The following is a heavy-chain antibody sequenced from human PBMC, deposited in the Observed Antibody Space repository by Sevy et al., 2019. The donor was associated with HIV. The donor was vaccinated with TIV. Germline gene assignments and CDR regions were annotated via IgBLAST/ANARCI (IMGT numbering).Heavy chain of an antibody. Sequence: GGSLRLSCSASGFTFSDYAMHWVRQAPGKGLEWVAVISYDGRNNKYNGDSVKGRFTISRDNSKNTLYLQMNSLRAEDMAIYYCARARGAILSSDFDYWGQGTLVTVSS. CDR3: ARARGAILSSDFDY. J-gene: IGHJ4*02. CDR2: ISYDGRNNK. CDR1: GFTFSDYA. D-gene: IGHD3-16*01. V-gene: IGHV3-30*04.